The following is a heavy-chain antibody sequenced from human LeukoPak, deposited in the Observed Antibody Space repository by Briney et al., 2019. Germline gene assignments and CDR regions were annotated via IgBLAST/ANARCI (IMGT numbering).Heavy chain of an antibody. CDR1: GGTFSSYA. Sequence: SVKVSCKASGGTFSSYAISWVRQAPGQGLEWMGGIIPIFGTANYAQKFQGRVTITADESTSTAYMELCSLRSEDTAVYYCARESVGPIDYYGMDVWGQGTTVTVSS. CDR3: ARESVGPIDYYGMDV. V-gene: IGHV1-69*13. J-gene: IGHJ6*02. D-gene: IGHD2-15*01. CDR2: IIPIFGTA.